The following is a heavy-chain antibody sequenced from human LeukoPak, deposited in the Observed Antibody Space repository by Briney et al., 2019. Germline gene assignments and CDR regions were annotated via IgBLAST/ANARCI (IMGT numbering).Heavy chain of an antibody. CDR1: GYSFTSYW. Sequence: GESLKVSCKGSGYSFTSYWITWVRQMPGKGLEWMGRIDPSDSYTNYSPSFQGHVTISAGKSISTAYLQWSSLKASDTAIYYCARHENIFSTFDMWGQGTMVTVSS. CDR3: ARHENIFSTFDM. J-gene: IGHJ3*02. D-gene: IGHD3-9*01. CDR2: IDPSDSYT. V-gene: IGHV5-10-1*01.